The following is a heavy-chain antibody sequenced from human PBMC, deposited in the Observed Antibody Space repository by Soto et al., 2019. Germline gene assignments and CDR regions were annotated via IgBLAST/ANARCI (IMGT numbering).Heavy chain of an antibody. Sequence: EVQLLESGGGLVQPGGSLRLSCAASGFTFSTFPMSWVRQAPGKGLEWVSTIIGGGGSTYYADSVKGRFTVSRDNSGNTLYLQMSSLRAEDTALYYCAKRGGRGIAWYDDYWGQGTLVTVSS. CDR3: AKRGGRGIAWYDDY. CDR1: GFTFSTFP. J-gene: IGHJ4*02. V-gene: IGHV3-23*01. CDR2: IIGGGGST. D-gene: IGHD6-13*01.